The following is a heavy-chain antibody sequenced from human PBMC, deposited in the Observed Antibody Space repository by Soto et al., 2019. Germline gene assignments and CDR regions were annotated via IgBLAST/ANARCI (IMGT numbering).Heavy chain of an antibody. CDR1: GFSLSTSGVG. D-gene: IGHD3-3*01. Sequence: SGPTLVKPTQTLTLTCTFSGFSLSTSGVGVGWIRQPPGKALEWLALIYWNDDKRYSPSLKSRLTITKDTSKNQVVLTMTNMDPVDTATYYCAHNFWSGYPYYYYYGMDVWGQGTTVTVSS. CDR2: IYWNDDK. V-gene: IGHV2-5*01. J-gene: IGHJ6*02. CDR3: AHNFWSGYPYYYYYGMDV.